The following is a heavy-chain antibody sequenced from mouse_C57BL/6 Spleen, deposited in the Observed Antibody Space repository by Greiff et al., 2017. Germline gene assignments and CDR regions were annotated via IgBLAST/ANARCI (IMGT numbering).Heavy chain of an antibody. Sequence: VQLQQSGPELVKPGASVKIPCKASGYTFTDYNMDWVKQSHGKSLEWIGDINPNNGGTIYTQKFKGKATLTVDKSSSTAYMELRSLTSEDTAVYYCARSGGGFDYWGQGTTLTVSS. CDR1: GYTFTDYN. J-gene: IGHJ2*01. CDR2: INPNNGGT. CDR3: ARSGGGFDY. V-gene: IGHV1-18*01.